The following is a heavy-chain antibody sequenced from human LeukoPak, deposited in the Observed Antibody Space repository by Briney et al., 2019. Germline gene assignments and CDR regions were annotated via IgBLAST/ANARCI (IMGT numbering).Heavy chain of an antibody. J-gene: IGHJ6*02. CDR3: ARGGAHGMDV. CDR1: GFTFTVYY. V-gene: IGHV3-11*01. D-gene: IGHD3-16*01. Sequence: GGSLRLSCTASGFTFTVYYMTWIRQAPGKGLEWVSYISGVASDIFYADSLKGRFTISRDNAKNSVYLQMNSLRAEDTAVYYCARGGAHGMDVWGQGTTVTVSS. CDR2: ISGVASDI.